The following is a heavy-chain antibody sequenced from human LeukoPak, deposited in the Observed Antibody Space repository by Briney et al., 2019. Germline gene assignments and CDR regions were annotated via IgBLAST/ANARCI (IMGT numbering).Heavy chain of an antibody. Sequence: ASVKVSCKASGYTFTGYYMHWVRQAPGQGLEWMGWINPNSGGTNYAQKLQGRVTMTRDTSISTAYMELSRLRSDDTAVYYCARAPDIVVVPAAPDYYYYMDVWGKGTTVTVSS. CDR1: GYTFTGYY. D-gene: IGHD2-2*01. J-gene: IGHJ6*03. V-gene: IGHV1-2*02. CDR2: INPNSGGT. CDR3: ARAPDIVVVPAAPDYYYYMDV.